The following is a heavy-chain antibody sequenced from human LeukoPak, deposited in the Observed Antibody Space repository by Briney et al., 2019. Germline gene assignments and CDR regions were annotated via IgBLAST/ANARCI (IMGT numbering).Heavy chain of an antibody. CDR3: ARGPLWFGETYNWFDP. CDR1: GFTFSSYA. Sequence: GGSLRLSCAASGFTFSSYAMSWVRQAPGKGLEWVSAISGSGGSTFYADSVKGRLTISRDNSKNTLYLQMNSLRAEDTAVYYCARGPLWFGETYNWFDPWGQGTLVTVSS. CDR2: ISGSGGST. J-gene: IGHJ5*02. D-gene: IGHD3-10*01. V-gene: IGHV3-23*01.